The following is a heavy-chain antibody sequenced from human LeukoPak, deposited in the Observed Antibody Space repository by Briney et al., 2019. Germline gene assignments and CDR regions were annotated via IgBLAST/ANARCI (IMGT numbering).Heavy chain of an antibody. CDR1: GGSISSYY. V-gene: IGHV4-4*07. CDR3: ARSQQGRFNDAFDI. Sequence: PSETLSLTWTASGGSISSYYWSWIRQPAGKGLEWIGRIYTSGSTNYNPSLKSRVTMSVDPSKNQFSLKLSSVTAADTAVYYCARSQQGRFNDAFDIWGQGTMVTVSS. J-gene: IGHJ3*02. CDR2: IYTSGST. D-gene: IGHD6-13*01.